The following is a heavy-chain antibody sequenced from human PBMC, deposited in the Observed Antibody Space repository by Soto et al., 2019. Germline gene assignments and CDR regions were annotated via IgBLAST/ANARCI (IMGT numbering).Heavy chain of an antibody. CDR2: INPSSGGT. D-gene: IGHD6-19*01. Sequence: ASVKVSCKASGYTFTDYYLHWVRQAPGHGLEWMGWINPSSGGTKFAQQFHGRVTMTRDTSIATAYMDLSGLTSDDPAVYYCARQSGSAFRYWGQGALVPVS. CDR3: ARQSGSAFRY. CDR1: GYTFTDYY. V-gene: IGHV1-2*02. J-gene: IGHJ4*02.